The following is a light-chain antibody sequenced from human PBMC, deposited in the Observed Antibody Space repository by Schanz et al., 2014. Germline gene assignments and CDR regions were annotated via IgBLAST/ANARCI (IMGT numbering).Light chain of an antibody. V-gene: IGKV3-20*01. CDR3: QQYNIWPPVT. Sequence: EIVLTQSPGTLSLSPGERATLSCRASQSVSSSYLAWYQQKPGQAPRLLISDASNRATGIPARFSGSGSGTDFTLTISSLEAEDFAVYYCQQYNIWPPVTFGQGTKVDIK. CDR2: DAS. CDR1: QSVSSSY. J-gene: IGKJ1*01.